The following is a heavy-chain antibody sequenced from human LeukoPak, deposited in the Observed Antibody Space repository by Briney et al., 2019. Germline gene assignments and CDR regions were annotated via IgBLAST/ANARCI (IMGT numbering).Heavy chain of an antibody. CDR2: THASGSF. CDR3: ARRARDWYSPIEY. V-gene: IGHV4-61*02. CDR1: GDSISSDTYY. Sequence: SQTLSLTCTVSGDSISSDTYYWSWIRQPAGKGLQWIGRTHASGSFMYNPSLRSRLTISIDTSKKQFSLKLSSVTDADTAVYYCARRARDWYSPIEYWGPGTLVTVSS. D-gene: IGHD2-21*02. J-gene: IGHJ4*02.